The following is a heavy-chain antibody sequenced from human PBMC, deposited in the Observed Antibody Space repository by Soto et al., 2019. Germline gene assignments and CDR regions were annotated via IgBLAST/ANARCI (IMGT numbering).Heavy chain of an antibody. Sequence: GGSLRLSCAASGFTFSSYAMHWVRQAPGKGLEWVAVISYDGSNKYYADSVKGRFTISRDNSKNTLYLQMNSLRAEDTAVYYCARDLESGAARPLNYGMDVRGQGTTVTVSS. CDR3: ARDLESGAARPLNYGMDV. CDR1: GFTFSSYA. V-gene: IGHV3-30-3*01. CDR2: ISYDGSNK. J-gene: IGHJ6*02. D-gene: IGHD6-6*01.